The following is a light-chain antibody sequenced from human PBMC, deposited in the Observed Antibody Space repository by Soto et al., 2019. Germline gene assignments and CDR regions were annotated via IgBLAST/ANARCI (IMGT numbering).Light chain of an antibody. J-gene: IGKJ5*01. CDR1: QSVSSSY. V-gene: IGKV3-20*01. CDR2: GAT. CDR3: QQYGTSLT. Sequence: MVLRQSQGTLYLSPGERATLSCRASQSVSSSYFAWYQQRPGQAPRXLIYGATSTATDSPNRFSGSGSGTDFTLTISRLKPEDFAEYYWQQYGTSLTFGQGTRLEIK.